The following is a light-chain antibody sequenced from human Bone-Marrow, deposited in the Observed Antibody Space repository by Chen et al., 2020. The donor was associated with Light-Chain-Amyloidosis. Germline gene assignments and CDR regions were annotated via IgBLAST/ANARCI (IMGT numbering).Light chain of an antibody. Sequence: QSALTQPASVTGSPGQSITISCTGTSSDGGGYDMVSWYRQNPGKAPKLLIFEVTTRPSVVSNRCSGSRSGSTASLTISGLRTEDAADYYCCAYRGGSFPSVFGPGTMVTVL. CDR3: CAYRGGSFPSV. CDR2: EVT. CDR1: SSDGGGYDM. V-gene: IGLV2-23*02. J-gene: IGLJ1*01.